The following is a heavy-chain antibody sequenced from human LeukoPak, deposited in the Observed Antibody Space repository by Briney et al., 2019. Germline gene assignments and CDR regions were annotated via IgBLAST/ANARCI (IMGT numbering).Heavy chain of an antibody. V-gene: IGHV3-66*01. CDR2: IYRDGSS. CDR1: GLSVSSNY. J-gene: IGHJ4*02. D-gene: IGHD3-9*01. CDR3: ARSFYDILIGYYQYFDY. Sequence: PGGSLRLSCVAPGLSVSSNYMSWVRQAPGKGLELVSVIYRDGSSYYAESVKGRFTISRDNSKNTLYIQMNSLRAEDTAVYYCARSFYDILIGYYQYFDYWGQGTLVTVSS.